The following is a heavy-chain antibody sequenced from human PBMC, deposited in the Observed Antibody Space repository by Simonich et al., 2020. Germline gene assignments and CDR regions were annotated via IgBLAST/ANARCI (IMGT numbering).Heavy chain of an antibody. J-gene: IGHJ3*02. D-gene: IGHD1-26*01. V-gene: IGHV3-21*01. CDR3: ARGIVGASGAFDI. Sequence: EVQLVESGGGLVKPGGSLRLSCAASGFTFRSYSMNWVRQAPGEGLEWVSSISSRSSYIYYADSVKGRFTISRDNAKNSLYLQMNSLRAEDTAVYYCARGIVGASGAFDIWGQGTMVTVSS. CDR1: GFTFRSYS. CDR2: ISSRSSYI.